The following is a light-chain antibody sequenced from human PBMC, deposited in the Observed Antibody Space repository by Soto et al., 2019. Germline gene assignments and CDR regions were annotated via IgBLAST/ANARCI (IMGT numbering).Light chain of an antibody. CDR2: GAS. CDR3: QQYGSSPPYT. J-gene: IGKJ2*01. V-gene: IGKV3-20*01. Sequence: EIVLTQSPGTLSLSPGERATLSCRASHSVSSSYLAWYQQKPGQAPRLLIYGASSRATGIPDRFSGSGSGTDLTLTISRLEPEAFAVYYCQQYGSSPPYTFGQGTKLEIK. CDR1: HSVSSSY.